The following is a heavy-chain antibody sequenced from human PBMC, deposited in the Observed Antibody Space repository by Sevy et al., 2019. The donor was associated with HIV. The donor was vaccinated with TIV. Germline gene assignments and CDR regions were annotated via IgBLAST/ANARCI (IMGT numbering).Heavy chain of an antibody. Sequence: SETLSLTCTVSGGSVNSDFSYWNWVRQPPGKGLEYIGSISYGGTTSYNPSLKSRVTISLDTSKNHFSLKVNSVTAADTAIYYCAKRDYGDYVDHFDPWGQGTLVTVSS. CDR1: GGSVNSDFSY. CDR3: AKRDYGDYVDHFDP. J-gene: IGHJ5*02. D-gene: IGHD4-17*01. CDR2: ISYGGTT. V-gene: IGHV4-61*03.